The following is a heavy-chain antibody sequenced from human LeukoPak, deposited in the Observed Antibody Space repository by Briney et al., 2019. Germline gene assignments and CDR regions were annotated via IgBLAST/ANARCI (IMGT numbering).Heavy chain of an antibody. V-gene: IGHV4-59*01. Sequence: SETLSLTCTVSGGSISSYYWSWIRQPPGKGLEWIGYIYYSGSTNYNPSLKSRVTISVDTSKNQFSLKLSSVTAADTAVHYCARGTYCSSTSCYGVSYAFDIWGQGTMVTVSS. J-gene: IGHJ3*02. CDR2: IYYSGST. CDR3: ARGTYCSSTSCYGVSYAFDI. D-gene: IGHD2-2*01. CDR1: GGSISSYY.